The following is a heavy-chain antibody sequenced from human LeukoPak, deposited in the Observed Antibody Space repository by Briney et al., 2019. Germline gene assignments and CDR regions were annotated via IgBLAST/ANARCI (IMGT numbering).Heavy chain of an antibody. Sequence: GGSLKLSCAASGFTFSGSAMHWVRQASGKGLEWVGRIRSKANSYATAYAASVKGRFTISRDDSKNTAYLQMNSLKTEDTAVYYCTRHSSSWFHNWSDPWGQGTLVTVSS. CDR3: TRHSSSWFHNWSDP. CDR2: IRSKANSYAT. D-gene: IGHD6-13*01. CDR1: GFTFSGSA. V-gene: IGHV3-73*01. J-gene: IGHJ5*02.